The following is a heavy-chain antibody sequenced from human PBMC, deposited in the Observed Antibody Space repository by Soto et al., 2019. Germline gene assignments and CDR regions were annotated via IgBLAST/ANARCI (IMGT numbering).Heavy chain of an antibody. CDR3: SLRRGYCSGGSCYSIWFDP. Sequence: QITLKESGPTLVKPTQTLTLTCTFSGFSLSTSGVGVGWIRQPPGKALEWLALIYWDDDKRYSPSLKSRLTITQATSNNQVVLTRTNMDPVDTATYYCSLRRGYCSGGSCYSIWFDPWGQGTLVNVSS. V-gene: IGHV2-5*02. D-gene: IGHD2-15*01. CDR2: IYWDDDK. J-gene: IGHJ5*02. CDR1: GFSLSTSGVG.